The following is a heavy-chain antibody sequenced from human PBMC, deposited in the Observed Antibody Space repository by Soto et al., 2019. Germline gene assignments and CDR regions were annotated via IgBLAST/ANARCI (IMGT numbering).Heavy chain of an antibody. J-gene: IGHJ4*02. V-gene: IGHV2-5*02. CDR1: GLSLSTTGGG. D-gene: IGHD4-17*01. CDR2: IYWDDDK. Sequence: SCAPPVNPTQTLTLTCTLSGLSLSTTGGGFGRIRQPPGKALEWLALIYWDDDKHYSPSLKSRLTITKITSKNQVVLTMTNMDPVDTATYYCAHINDYGANDYWGQGARVTVSS. CDR3: AHINDYGANDY.